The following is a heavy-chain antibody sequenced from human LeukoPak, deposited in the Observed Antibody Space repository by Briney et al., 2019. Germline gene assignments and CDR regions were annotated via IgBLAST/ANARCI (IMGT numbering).Heavy chain of an antibody. Sequence: GGSLRLSCAASGFTFSNAWMSWVRQAPGKGLKWVGRIKSKTDGGTTDYAAPVKGRFTISRDDSKNTLYLQMNSLKTEDTAVYYCTTARRYFDWSPGGPYFQHWGQGTLVTVSS. V-gene: IGHV3-15*01. J-gene: IGHJ1*01. CDR1: GFTFSNAW. D-gene: IGHD3-9*01. CDR2: IKSKTDGGTT. CDR3: TTARRYFDWSPGGPYFQH.